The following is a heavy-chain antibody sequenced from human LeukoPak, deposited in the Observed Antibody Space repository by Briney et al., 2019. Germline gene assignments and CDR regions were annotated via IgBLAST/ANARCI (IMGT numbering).Heavy chain of an antibody. CDR3: AKDPGGYSYGFDY. V-gene: IGHV3-30*18. CDR2: ISYDGSNK. CDR1: GFTFSSYG. J-gene: IGHJ4*02. D-gene: IGHD5-18*01. Sequence: GGSLRLSCAASGFTFSSYGMHWVRQAPGKGLEWVAVISYDGSNKYYADSVKGRFTISRDNSKNTLYLQMNSLRAEDTAVYYCAKDPGGYSYGFDYWGQGALVTVSS.